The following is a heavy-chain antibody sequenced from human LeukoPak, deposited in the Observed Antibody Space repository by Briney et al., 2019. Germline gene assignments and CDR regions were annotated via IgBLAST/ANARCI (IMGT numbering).Heavy chain of an antibody. CDR3: AELGITMIGGV. V-gene: IGHV3-48*03. CDR1: GFTFTTNA. Sequence: GGSLRLSCAASGFTFTTNAMTWVRQAPGKGLEWVSYISSSGSTIYYADSVKGRFTISRDNAKNSLYLQMNSLRAEDTAVYYCAELGITMIGGVWGKGTTVTISS. D-gene: IGHD3-10*02. J-gene: IGHJ6*04. CDR2: ISSSGSTI.